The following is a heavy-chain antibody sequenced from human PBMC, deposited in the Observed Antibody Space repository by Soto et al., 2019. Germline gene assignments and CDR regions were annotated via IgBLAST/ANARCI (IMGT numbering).Heavy chain of an antibody. D-gene: IGHD1-26*01. CDR1: GFTFSKFA. V-gene: IGHV3-30*18. J-gene: IGHJ4*02. Sequence: QVQLVESGGGVVQPGRSQRLSCAASGFTFSKFAMHWVRQAPGKGLEWVAVISNDGRKIYYIDSVKCRFTISRDNSKSTLFLQMNSLRLEETAVYYCAKDISTYSGGYTYYFDYWGQGTVVTVSS. CDR2: ISNDGRKI. CDR3: AKDISTYSGGYTYYFDY.